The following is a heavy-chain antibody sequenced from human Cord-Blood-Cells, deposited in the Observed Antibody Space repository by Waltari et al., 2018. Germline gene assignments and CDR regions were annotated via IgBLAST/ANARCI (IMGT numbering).Heavy chain of an antibody. D-gene: IGHD5-12*01. CDR3: ARQARYSGYDSYWYFDL. Sequence: QVQLQESGPGLVKPSETLSLTCAVSGYSISSGYYWGWIRQPPEKGLEWIGSIYHSGSTYYTPALKSGVTISVDTSKNQFSLKLSSVTAADTAVYYCARQARYSGYDSYWYFDLWGRGTLVTVSS. J-gene: IGHJ2*01. V-gene: IGHV4-38-2*01. CDR2: IYHSGST. CDR1: GYSISSGYY.